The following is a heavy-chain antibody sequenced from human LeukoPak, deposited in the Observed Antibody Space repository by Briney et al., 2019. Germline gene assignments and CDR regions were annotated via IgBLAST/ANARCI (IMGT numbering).Heavy chain of an antibody. CDR1: GYTFTGYY. Sequence: GASVKVSCKASGYTFTGYYMHWVRQAPGQGLEWMGWINPNSGGTNYAQRFQGGATMTRDTSISTAYMELSRLRSDDTAVYYCARVPTGYYGSGSPDYWGQGTLVTVSS. CDR3: ARVPTGYYGSGSPDY. J-gene: IGHJ4*02. V-gene: IGHV1-2*02. D-gene: IGHD3-10*01. CDR2: INPNSGGT.